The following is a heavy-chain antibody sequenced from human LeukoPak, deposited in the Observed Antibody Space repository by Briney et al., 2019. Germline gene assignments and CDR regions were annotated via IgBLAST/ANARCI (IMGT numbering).Heavy chain of an antibody. CDR2: IYYSGST. V-gene: IGHV4-30-4*08. D-gene: IGHD5-12*01. J-gene: IGHJ6*02. CDR3: AREVGGYWGMDV. CDR1: GGSISSGGYY. Sequence: SETLSLTCTVSGGSISSGGYYWSWIRQHPGKGLEWIGYIYYSGSTYYNPSLKSRVTISVDTSKNQFSLKLSSVTAADTAVYYCAREVGGYWGMDVWGQGTTVTVSS.